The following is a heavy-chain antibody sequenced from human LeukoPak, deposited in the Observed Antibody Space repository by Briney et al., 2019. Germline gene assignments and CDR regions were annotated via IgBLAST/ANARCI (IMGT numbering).Heavy chain of an antibody. V-gene: IGHV1-18*01. CDR3: ARDLGPYTGSYYSYYHYMDV. Sequence: GASVKVSCKAYGYNFATSGIGWVQQAPGQGLEWLGWISGYNGNTKSAPKLQGRVTMTTDTSTDTAYLELGSLRVDDTAIYYCARDLGPYTGSYYSYYHYMDVWGEGTSVTVSS. D-gene: IGHD1-26*01. CDR2: ISGYNGNT. CDR1: GYNFATSG. J-gene: IGHJ6*03.